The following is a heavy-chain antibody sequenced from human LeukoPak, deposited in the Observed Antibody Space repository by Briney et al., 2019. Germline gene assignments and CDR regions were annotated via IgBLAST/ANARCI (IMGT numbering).Heavy chain of an antibody. CDR3: ARTSGIAAAFDY. Sequence: ASVKVSCKASGYTFTSYDINWVRQATGQGLEWMGWINPNSGGTNYAQKFQGRVTMTRDTSISTAYMELSRLRSDDTAVYYCARTSGIAAAFDYWGQGTLVTVSS. CDR2: INPNSGGT. CDR1: GYTFTSYD. V-gene: IGHV1-2*02. J-gene: IGHJ4*02. D-gene: IGHD6-13*01.